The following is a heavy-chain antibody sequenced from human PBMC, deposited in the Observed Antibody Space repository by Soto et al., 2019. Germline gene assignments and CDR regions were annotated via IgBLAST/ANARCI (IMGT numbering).Heavy chain of an antibody. J-gene: IGHJ4*01. D-gene: IGHD1-1*01. CDR1: GGTLNSYA. CDR3: ARAGVDATGYDH. V-gene: IGHV1-69*01. Sequence: QVQLVQSGAEVKKPGSSVKVSCKASGGTLNSYAFSLVRLAPGQGLEWMGGIIPIFEKTTYAQKFQGRVTTTAHESTSTVHMELSSLRSEDTAMYFCARAGVDATGYDHWGHGTLVTVSS. CDR2: IIPIFEKT.